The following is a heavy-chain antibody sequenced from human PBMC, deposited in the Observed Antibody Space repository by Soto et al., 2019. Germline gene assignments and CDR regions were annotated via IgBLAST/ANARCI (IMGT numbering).Heavy chain of an antibody. D-gene: IGHD3-22*01. J-gene: IGHJ4*02. CDR3: ATLADSSGFDY. CDR1: GYSFTNHW. V-gene: IGHV5-10-1*01. CDR2: IDPSSDSYI. Sequence: PGESLKISCMGSGYSFTNHWISWVRQMPGKGLEWMGRIDPSSDSYINYSPSFQGHVIISVDKSISTAYLQWSSLKASDTAIYYCATLADSSGFDYWGQGTLVTVSS.